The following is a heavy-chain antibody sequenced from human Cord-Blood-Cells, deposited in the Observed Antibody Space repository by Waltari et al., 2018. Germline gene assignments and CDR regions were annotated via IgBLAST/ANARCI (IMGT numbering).Heavy chain of an antibody. CDR2: ISYDGSNK. CDR3: ARDLNYDY. V-gene: IGHV3-30*04. CDR1: GFTFSSYS. J-gene: IGHJ4*02. Sequence: QVQLVESGGGVVQPGRSLRLSCAASGFTFSSYSMHWVRQAPGKGLEWVAVISYDGSNKYYADSVKGRFTISRDKSKNTLYLQMNSLRAEDTAVYYCARDLNYDYWGQGTLVTVSS. D-gene: IGHD1-7*01.